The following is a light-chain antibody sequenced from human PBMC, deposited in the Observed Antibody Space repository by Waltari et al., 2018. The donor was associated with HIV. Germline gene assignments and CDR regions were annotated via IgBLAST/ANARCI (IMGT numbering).Light chain of an antibody. CDR2: SHH. Sequence: QSVLTQPPSVSGSPGQRVTISCSGGTSNIGRSTVNWYPQLPGTAPKLLIYSHHQRPRGVPDRFCGSQAGTSASLAISGLQAEDEAEYYCAAWDVSLQGYVFGTGSKVTVL. V-gene: IGLV1-44*01. J-gene: IGLJ1*01. CDR1: TSNIGRST. CDR3: AAWDVSLQGYV.